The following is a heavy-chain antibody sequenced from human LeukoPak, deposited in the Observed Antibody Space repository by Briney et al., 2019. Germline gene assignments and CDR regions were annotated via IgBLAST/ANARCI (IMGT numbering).Heavy chain of an antibody. CDR2: IWYDGSNK. V-gene: IGHV3-33*01. CDR1: GFTFSSYG. J-gene: IGHJ4*02. Sequence: GGSLRLSCAASGFTFSSYGMHWVRQAPGKGLEWVAVIWYDGSNKYYADSVKGRFTISRDNSKNTLYLQMHSLRADDTAVYYCTRGHWGLDYWGQGTLVTVSS. D-gene: IGHD7-27*01. CDR3: TRGHWGLDY.